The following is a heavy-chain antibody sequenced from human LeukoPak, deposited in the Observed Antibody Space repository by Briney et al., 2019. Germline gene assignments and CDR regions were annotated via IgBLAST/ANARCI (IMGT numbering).Heavy chain of an antibody. D-gene: IGHD3-10*01. V-gene: IGHV4-31*03. CDR3: ARDRGIGPFDP. CDR2: IYYSGST. CDR1: GGSISSGGYY. J-gene: IGHJ5*02. Sequence: SQTLSLTCTVSGGSISSGGYYWRWIRQHPGKGLEWLEYIYYSGSTYYSPSHKSRVTISVDTSKNQFSLKLSSVTAADTAVYDCARDRGIGPFDPWGEGTLVTVSS.